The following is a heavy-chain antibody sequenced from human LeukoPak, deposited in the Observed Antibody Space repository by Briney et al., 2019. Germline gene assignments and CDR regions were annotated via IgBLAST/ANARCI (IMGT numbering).Heavy chain of an antibody. CDR3: ARGYSVDCSGGSCYTRRLDY. CDR2: IIPIFGTA. D-gene: IGHD2-15*01. J-gene: IGHJ4*02. CDR1: GGTFSSYA. V-gene: IGHV1-69*06. Sequence: SVKVSCKASGGTFSSYAISWVRQAPGQGLEWMGGIIPIFGTANYAQKFQGRVTITADKSTSTAYMELSSLRTEDTAVYYCARGYSVDCSGGSCYTRRLDYWGQGTLVTVSS.